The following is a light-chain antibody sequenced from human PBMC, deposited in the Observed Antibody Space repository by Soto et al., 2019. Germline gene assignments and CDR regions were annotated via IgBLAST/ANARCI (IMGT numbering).Light chain of an antibody. CDR2: KAS. Sequence: DIKMTQSPSTLYASVGDRVTITCRASQSIGASLAWFQQKPGKAPNLLIYKASSLESGVPSRFSGSGSGTEFTLTISTLQPDDFATYYCQQYNRSPLTFGGGTKVEIK. V-gene: IGKV1-5*03. J-gene: IGKJ4*01. CDR3: QQYNRSPLT. CDR1: QSIGAS.